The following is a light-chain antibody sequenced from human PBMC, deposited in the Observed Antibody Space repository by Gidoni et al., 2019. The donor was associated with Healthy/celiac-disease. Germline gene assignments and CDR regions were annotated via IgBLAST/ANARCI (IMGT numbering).Light chain of an antibody. Sequence: EKVKTQSPATLSVSPGERATLSCRASQSVSSNLAWYQQKPGQAPRLRIYGASTRATGIPSRFSGSGSGTEFTLTISSLQSENFAVYYSQQCNNWPAITFXXXTRLEIK. CDR2: GAS. J-gene: IGKJ5*01. CDR3: QQCNNWPAIT. CDR1: QSVSSN. V-gene: IGKV3-15*01.